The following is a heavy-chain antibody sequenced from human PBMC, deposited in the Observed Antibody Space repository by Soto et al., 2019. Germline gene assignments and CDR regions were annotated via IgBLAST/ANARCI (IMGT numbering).Heavy chain of an antibody. V-gene: IGHV3-21*02. Sequence: EVQLVESGGGLVKPGGSLRLSCAASGFTFSAYTMNWVRQAPGKGLEWVSSIGSSSTVIYYLESVKGRFTISRDNAENSLFLQINSLRAEDTAVYYCARDPRYCDTTTCYTSPGYYGMDAWGQGTTVTVSS. J-gene: IGHJ6*02. CDR3: ARDPRYCDTTTCYTSPGYYGMDA. D-gene: IGHD2-2*02. CDR2: IGSSSTVI. CDR1: GFTFSAYT.